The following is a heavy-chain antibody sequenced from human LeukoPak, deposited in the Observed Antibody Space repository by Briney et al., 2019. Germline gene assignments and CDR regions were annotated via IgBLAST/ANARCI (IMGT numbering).Heavy chain of an antibody. V-gene: IGHV1-46*01. CDR1: GYTFTSYY. CDR3: ARDWALVVVVAAYYFDY. J-gene: IGHJ4*02. CDR2: INPSGGST. Sequence: GASVKVSCKASGYTFTSYYMHWVRQAPGQGLEWMGIINPSGGSTSYAQKFQGRVTMTRDTSTSTVYMELSSLRSEDTAVYYCARDWALVVVVAAYYFDYWGQGTLVTVSS. D-gene: IGHD2-15*01.